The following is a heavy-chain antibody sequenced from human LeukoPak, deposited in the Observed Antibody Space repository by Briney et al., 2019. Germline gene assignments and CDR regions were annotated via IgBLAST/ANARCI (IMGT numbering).Heavy chain of an antibody. CDR1: GGTFSSYA. CDR2: SISILGTA. V-gene: IGHV1-69*13. D-gene: IGHD4-17*01. Sequence: SVKVSCQASGGTFSSYAISWVRQAPGQGLEWMGWSISILGTANYAQKFQGRVTITAEESTSTAYMELSSLRSEDTAVYCCAREQIRGPPTHWGQGTLVTVSS. J-gene: IGHJ4*02. CDR3: AREQIRGPPTH.